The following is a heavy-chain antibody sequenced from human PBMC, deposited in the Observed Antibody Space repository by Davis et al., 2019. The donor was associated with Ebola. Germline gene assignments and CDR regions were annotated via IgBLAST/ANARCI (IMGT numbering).Heavy chain of an antibody. J-gene: IGHJ6*02. CDR3: ARDPSNYYYGMDV. V-gene: IGHV1-69*13. CDR1: GGTFSSYA. Sequence: AASVKVSCKASGGTFSSYAISWVRQAPGQGLEWMGGIIPIFGTANYAQKFQGRVTITADESTSTAYMELSSLRSEDTAVYYCARDPSNYYYGMDVWGQGTTVTVSS. CDR2: IIPIFGTA.